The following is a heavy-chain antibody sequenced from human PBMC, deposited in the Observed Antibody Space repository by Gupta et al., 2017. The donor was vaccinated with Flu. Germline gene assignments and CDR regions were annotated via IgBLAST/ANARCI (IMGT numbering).Heavy chain of an antibody. V-gene: IGHV4-59*01. Sequence: QVQLQESGPGLVKPSETLSLTCTVSGASIRSFYWSWIRQPPGKGLEWIGYVHSSGSTKYNPSLKSRVTISVDTSKNQFSLKLSSVAAADTAMYDCARHVSNTWPSDYWGQGTLVTVSS. CDR1: GASIRSFY. CDR2: VHSSGST. J-gene: IGHJ4*02. CDR3: ARHVSNTWPSDY.